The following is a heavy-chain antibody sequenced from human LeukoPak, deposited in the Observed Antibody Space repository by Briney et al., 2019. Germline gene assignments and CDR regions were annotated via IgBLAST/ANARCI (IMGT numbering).Heavy chain of an antibody. J-gene: IGHJ3*02. CDR2: VSYIRVAT. CDR3: AKGFREFDTSTSYSSFDT. CDR1: GFTFSRFA. V-gene: IGHV3-23*01. Sequence: PGGSLRHSCAASGFTFSRFALSWVRQAPGKGLEWVSGVSYIRVATYYAGSVKGRFTISRDDSQNILYLQMNGLRAEDTAVYFCAKGFREFDTSTSYSSFDTWGQGTMVTVSS. D-gene: IGHD5-18*01.